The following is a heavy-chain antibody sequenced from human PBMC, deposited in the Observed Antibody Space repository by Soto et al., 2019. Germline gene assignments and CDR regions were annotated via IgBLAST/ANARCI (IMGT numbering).Heavy chain of an antibody. V-gene: IGHV3-23*01. CDR1: GVSFSSYA. CDR2: SSGSGEST. J-gene: IGHJ4*02. Sequence: GCSLRLSCAASGVSFSSYALSCVRQARGQGLEWVSASSGSGESTYYADAVKGLFTISRDNSKNTLYLRMNSLRAGDQCVYYFPKPSGLARTSISGVVFDSWGQ. CDR3: PKPSGLARTSISGVVFDS. D-gene: IGHD3-3*01.